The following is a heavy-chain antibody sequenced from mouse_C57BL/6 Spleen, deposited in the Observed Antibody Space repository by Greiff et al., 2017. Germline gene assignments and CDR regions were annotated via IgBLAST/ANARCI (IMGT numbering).Heavy chain of an antibody. V-gene: IGHV1-4*01. J-gene: IGHJ2*01. CDR3: ARRVTTVVATKDYFDY. CDR2: INPSSGYT. CDR1: GYTFTSYT. Sequence: QVHVKQSGAELARPGASVKMSCKASGYTFTSYTMHWVKQRPGQGLEWIGYINPSSGYTKYNQKFKDKATLTADKSSSTAYMQLSSLTSEDSAVYYCARRVTTVVATKDYFDYWGQGTTLTVSS. D-gene: IGHD1-1*01.